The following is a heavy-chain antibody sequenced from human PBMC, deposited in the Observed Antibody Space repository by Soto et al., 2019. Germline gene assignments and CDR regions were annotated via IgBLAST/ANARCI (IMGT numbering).Heavy chain of an antibody. Sequence: SETLSLTCTVSGGSISSSSYYWGWIRQPPGKGLEWIGSIYYSGSTYYNPSLKSRVTISVDTSKNQFSLKLSSVTAADTAVYYCARHPSMVRGRDSTSYDYWGQGTLVTVSS. J-gene: IGHJ4*02. CDR3: ARHPSMVRGRDSTSYDY. D-gene: IGHD3-10*01. V-gene: IGHV4-39*01. CDR1: GGSISSSSYY. CDR2: IYYSGST.